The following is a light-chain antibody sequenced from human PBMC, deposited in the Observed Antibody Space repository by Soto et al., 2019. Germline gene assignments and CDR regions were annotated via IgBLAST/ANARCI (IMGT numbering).Light chain of an antibody. V-gene: IGKV3-15*01. J-gene: IGKJ2*01. CDR2: GAS. CDR3: QQYNNWPPYT. Sequence: EIVMTQSPSTLSVSPGERATLSCRASRSVSSNLAWYQQKPGQAPRLLMYGASTRATGIPARFSGSWSGTEFTLTISSVQSEDFAVYYCQQYNNWPPYTFGQGTKVDIK. CDR1: RSVSSN.